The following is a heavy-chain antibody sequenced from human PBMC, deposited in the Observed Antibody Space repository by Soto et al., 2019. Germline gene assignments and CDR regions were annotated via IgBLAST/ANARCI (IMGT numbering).Heavy chain of an antibody. V-gene: IGHV3-23*01. CDR1: GFTFSSYA. CDR2: ISGSGGST. J-gene: IGHJ4*02. Sequence: GGSLTLSCAASGFTFSSYAMNWVRQAPGKGLEWVSAISGSGGSTYYADSVKGRFTISRDNSKNTLYLQMNSLRAEDTAVYYCAKGWIAAAGFDYWGQGTLVTVSS. D-gene: IGHD6-13*01. CDR3: AKGWIAAAGFDY.